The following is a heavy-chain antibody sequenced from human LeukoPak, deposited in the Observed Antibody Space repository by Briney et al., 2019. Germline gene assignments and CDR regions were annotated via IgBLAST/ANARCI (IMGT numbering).Heavy chain of an antibody. D-gene: IGHD3-10*01. CDR2: INPNSGGT. V-gene: IGHV1-2*02. Sequence: ASVKVSCKASGYTFTSHYMHWVRQAPEKGLEWMGWINPNSGGTNYAQKFQGRVTMTRDTSISTAYMELSRLRSDDTAVYYCARVGAGYYGSGSYYNWGQGTLVTVSS. CDR1: GYTFTSHY. J-gene: IGHJ4*02. CDR3: ARVGAGYYGSGSYYN.